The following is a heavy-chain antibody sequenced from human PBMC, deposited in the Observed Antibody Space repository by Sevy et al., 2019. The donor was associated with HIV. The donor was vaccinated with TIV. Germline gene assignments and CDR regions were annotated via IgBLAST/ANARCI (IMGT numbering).Heavy chain of an antibody. J-gene: IGHJ5*02. CDR3: TRYALTSRTWFDP. CDR2: LGSGGVTT. D-gene: IGHD7-27*01. V-gene: IGHV3-23*01. CDR1: GFTFSTYA. Sequence: GGSLRLSCAASGFTFSTYAMNWVRQAPVKGLEWVSTLGSGGVTTYYADSVRGRFTISRDISKNTLFLQMNSLRADDTAVYYCTRYALTSRTWFDPWGHGTLVTVSS.